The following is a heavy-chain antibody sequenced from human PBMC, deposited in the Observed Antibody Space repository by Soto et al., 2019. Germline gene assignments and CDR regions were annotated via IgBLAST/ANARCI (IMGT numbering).Heavy chain of an antibody. CDR3: ATICILRGYSYGYDDYYYGMDV. D-gene: IGHD5-18*01. V-gene: IGHV1-18*04. J-gene: IGHJ6*02. CDR1: GYTFTSYG. Sequence: ASVKVSCKASGYTFTSYGISWVRQAPGQGLEWMGWISAYNGNTNYAQKLQGRVTMTTDTSTSTAYMELRSLRSDDTAVYYCATICILRGYSYGYDDYYYGMDVWGQGTTVTVSS. CDR2: ISAYNGNT.